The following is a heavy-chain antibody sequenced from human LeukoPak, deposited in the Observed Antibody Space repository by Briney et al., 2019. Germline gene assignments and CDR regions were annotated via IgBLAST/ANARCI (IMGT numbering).Heavy chain of an antibody. J-gene: IGHJ4*02. CDR1: GGSVSSGSYY. D-gene: IGHD3-3*01. CDR2: IKQDGSEK. Sequence: ETLSLTCTVSGGSVSSGSYYWSWVRQAPGKGLEWVANIKQDGSEKYYVDSVKGRFTISRDNAKNSLYLQMNSLRAEDTAVYYCARERRYDFWSGPYFDYWGQGTLVTVSS. CDR3: ARERRYDFWSGPYFDY. V-gene: IGHV3-7*03.